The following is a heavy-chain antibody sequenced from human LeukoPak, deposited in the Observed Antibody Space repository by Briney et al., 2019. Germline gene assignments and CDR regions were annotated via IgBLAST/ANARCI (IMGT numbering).Heavy chain of an antibody. V-gene: IGHV3-7*01. D-gene: IGHD6-13*01. CDR3: ARDQRGIATSTSDY. J-gene: IGHJ4*02. Sequence: GGSPRLSCAASGFTFSSYWMTWVRQAPGKGLEGVANIKQGGSEKYYVDSVKGRFTISRDNAKNSLYLQMNSLRAEDTAVYYCARDQRGIATSTSDYWGQGTLVTVSS. CDR1: GFTFSSYW. CDR2: IKQGGSEK.